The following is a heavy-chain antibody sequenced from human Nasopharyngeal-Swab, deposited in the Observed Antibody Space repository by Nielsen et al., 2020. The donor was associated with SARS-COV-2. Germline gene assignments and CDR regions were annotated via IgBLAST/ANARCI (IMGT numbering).Heavy chain of an antibody. D-gene: IGHD3-22*01. V-gene: IGHV3-11*01. CDR3: ARFYDSKGGPDY. Sequence: GESLKISCAASGFTFSDYYMSWIRQAPGKGLEWVAYISGSAYTIYYRDSMNGRFTISRDNVRNSVSLQMNSLRAEDTAVYYCARFYDSKGGPDYWGQGTLVTVSS. CDR2: ISGSAYTI. CDR1: GFTFSDYY. J-gene: IGHJ4*02.